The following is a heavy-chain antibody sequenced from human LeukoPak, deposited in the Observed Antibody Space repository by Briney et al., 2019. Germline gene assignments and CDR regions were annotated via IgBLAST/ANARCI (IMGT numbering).Heavy chain of an antibody. Sequence: SETLSLTCTVSGGSISSGSYYWSWIRQPAGKGLEWIGRIYTSGSTNYNPSLKSRVTISVDTSKNQFSLKLSSVIAADTAVYYCARGRARGIAAAGNWFDPWGQGTLVTVSS. CDR3: ARGRARGIAAAGNWFDP. D-gene: IGHD6-13*01. V-gene: IGHV4-61*02. CDR1: GGSISSGSYY. CDR2: IYTSGST. J-gene: IGHJ5*02.